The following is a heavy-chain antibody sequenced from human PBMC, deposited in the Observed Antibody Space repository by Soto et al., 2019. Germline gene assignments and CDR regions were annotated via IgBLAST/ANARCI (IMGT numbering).Heavy chain of an antibody. CDR3: ARGPIVVVPAALTYYYYGMDV. CDR2: IIPIFGTA. Sequence: QVQLVQSGAEVKKPGSSVKVSCKASGGTFSSYAISWVRQAPGQGLECMGGIIPIFGTANYAQKFQGRVTITADESTSTAYMELSSLRSEDTAVYYCARGPIVVVPAALTYYYYGMDVWGQGTTVTVSS. J-gene: IGHJ6*02. D-gene: IGHD2-2*01. CDR1: GGTFSSYA. V-gene: IGHV1-69*01.